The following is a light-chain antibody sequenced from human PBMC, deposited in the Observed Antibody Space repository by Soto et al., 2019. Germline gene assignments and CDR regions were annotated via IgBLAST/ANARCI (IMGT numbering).Light chain of an antibody. J-gene: IGKJ5*01. CDR3: QQYNSWPIT. V-gene: IGKV3-15*01. CDR2: GTS. CDR1: PSLSGS. Sequence: IVMTHSPATLSVSLGERVTLSCRASPSLSGSLAWYQQKPGQAPRLLIYGTSARATGIPARFSASGSGTDFTLTISSLQSEDFAIYYCQQYNSWPITFGQGTRLEI.